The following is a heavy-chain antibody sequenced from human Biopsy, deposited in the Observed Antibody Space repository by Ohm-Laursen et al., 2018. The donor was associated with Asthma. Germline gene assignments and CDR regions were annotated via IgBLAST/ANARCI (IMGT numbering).Heavy chain of an antibody. Sequence: DTLSLTCTVSGGSMTPTSHYWDWIRQAPGKGLEWIGYISYGGKTSYNPSLKNRVTISRDTSKNQFSLRLTSVTAADTAVYFCARRITIFGVVQKDHGMDAWGQGTTVIVSS. CDR1: GGSMTPTSHY. J-gene: IGHJ6*02. CDR2: ISYGGKT. D-gene: IGHD3-3*01. V-gene: IGHV4-39*01. CDR3: ARRITIFGVVQKDHGMDA.